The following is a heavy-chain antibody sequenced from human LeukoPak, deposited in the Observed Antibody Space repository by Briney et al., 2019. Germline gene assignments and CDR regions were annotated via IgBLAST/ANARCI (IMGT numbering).Heavy chain of an antibody. J-gene: IGHJ5*02. V-gene: IGHV4-59*01. CDR1: GGSISSYN. CDR3: ARGSSSLPWFDP. D-gene: IGHD6-13*01. CDR2: IYYSGST. Sequence: PSETLSLTCTVSGGSISSYNWSWIRQPPGKGLEWIGYIYYSGSTNYNPSLKSRVTISVDTSKNQYSLKLSSVTAADTAVYYCARGSSSLPWFDPWGQGTLVTVSS.